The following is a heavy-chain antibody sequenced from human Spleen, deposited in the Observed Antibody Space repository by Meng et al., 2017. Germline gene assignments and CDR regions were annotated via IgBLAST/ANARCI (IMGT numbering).Heavy chain of an antibody. J-gene: IGHJ4*02. CDR1: GYTFTGYY. D-gene: IGHD6-13*01. Sequence: QVQLVQSGAEVKKPGASVKVSCKASGYTFTGYYIHWVRQAPGQGLEWMGRINPNSGGTSYAQKFQGRVTMTRDTSPSTAYMELRSLRSDDTAVYFCAREGYSSSWYDFDYWGQGTLVTVSS. CDR2: INPNSGGT. CDR3: AREGYSSSWYDFDY. V-gene: IGHV1-2*06.